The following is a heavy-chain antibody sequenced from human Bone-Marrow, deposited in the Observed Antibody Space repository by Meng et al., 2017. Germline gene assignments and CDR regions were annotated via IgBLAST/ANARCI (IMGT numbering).Heavy chain of an antibody. CDR1: GGSISSGGNY. J-gene: IGHJ5*02. V-gene: IGHV4-31*01. CDR3: ARGSTNWFDP. Sequence: QVELTESGPGLVKPSQTLSLTCMDSGGSISSGGNYWSWIRQHSGKGLEWIGYIYYSGNTYYNPSLKSLVNISVDTSKNQFSLKVSSVTAADTAVYYCARGSTNWFDPWGQGILVTVSS. CDR2: IYYSGNT.